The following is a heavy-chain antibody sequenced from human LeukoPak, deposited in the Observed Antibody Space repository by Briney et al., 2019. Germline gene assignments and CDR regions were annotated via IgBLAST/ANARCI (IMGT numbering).Heavy chain of an antibody. Sequence: GGPLRLSCAASGFTFSSYAMHWVRQAPGKGLEWVSAMSGSGDATYYADSVKGRFTISRDNSKSTLYLQMNDVETEDTAIYYCSKGRSNFGYLSGDYWGQGTLVTVSS. J-gene: IGHJ4*02. V-gene: IGHV3-23*01. D-gene: IGHD1-20*01. CDR1: GFTFSSYA. CDR2: MSGSGDAT. CDR3: SKGRSNFGYLSGDY.